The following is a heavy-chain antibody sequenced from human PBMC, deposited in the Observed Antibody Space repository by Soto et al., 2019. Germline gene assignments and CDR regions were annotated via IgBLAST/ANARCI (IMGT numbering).Heavy chain of an antibody. J-gene: IGHJ6*02. V-gene: IGHV3-64*01. CDR3: ARAWRADG. CDR1: GFTFSNYA. Sequence: EVQLVESGGGLVQPGGSLRLSCVASGFTFSNYAMHWVRQAPGKGLECVSVISGNGDTTYYANSVKDRFTMSRDNSKNTLYLQMGSLRADDTAVYYCARAWRADGWGQGTTVAVSS. CDR2: ISGNGDTT.